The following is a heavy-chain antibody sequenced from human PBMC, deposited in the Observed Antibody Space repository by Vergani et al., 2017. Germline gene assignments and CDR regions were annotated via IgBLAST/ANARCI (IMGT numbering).Heavy chain of an antibody. CDR3: AKVGRSEVAGTFGAFDI. J-gene: IGHJ3*02. CDR2: LSASDRRT. Sequence: EVQLVESGGELVQPGRPLRLSCTASGFTFGDDAISWFRQAPGKGLEWVSTLSASDRRTLYADSVKGRFTISRDISKNTLFLQMNSLRPEDTAVYYCAKVGRSEVAGTFGAFDIWGQGTLGTVSS. D-gene: IGHD6-19*01. V-gene: IGHV3-23*04. CDR1: GFTFGDDA.